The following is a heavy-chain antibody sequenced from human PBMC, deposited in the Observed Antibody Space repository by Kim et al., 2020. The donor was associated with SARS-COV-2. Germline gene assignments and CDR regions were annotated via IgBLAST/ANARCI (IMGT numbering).Heavy chain of an antibody. Sequence: GGSLRLSCAASGFNFSTYSMNWVRQAPGKGLEWVSYISSSSNTIYYADSVKGRFTISRDNAKNSLYLLMNSLRDEDTAVYYCARGGAVAGILPLDYWGQGTLVTVSS. CDR3: ARGGAVAGILPLDY. V-gene: IGHV3-48*02. CDR1: GFNFSTYS. D-gene: IGHD6-19*01. J-gene: IGHJ4*02. CDR2: ISSSSNTI.